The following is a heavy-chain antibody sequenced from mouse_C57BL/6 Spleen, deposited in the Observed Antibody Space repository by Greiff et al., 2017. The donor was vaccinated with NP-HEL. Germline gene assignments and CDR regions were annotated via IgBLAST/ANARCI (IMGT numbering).Heavy chain of an antibody. D-gene: IGHD2-4*01. V-gene: IGHV1-42*01. Sequence: VQLQQSGPELVKPGASVKISCKASGYSFTGYYMNWVKQSPEKSLEWIGEINPSTGGTTYNQKFKAKATLTVDKSSSTAYMQLKSLTSEDSAVYYCARREIYYDYYYAMDYWGQGTSVTVSS. CDR3: ARREIYYDYYYAMDY. CDR1: GYSFTGYY. J-gene: IGHJ4*01. CDR2: INPSTGGT.